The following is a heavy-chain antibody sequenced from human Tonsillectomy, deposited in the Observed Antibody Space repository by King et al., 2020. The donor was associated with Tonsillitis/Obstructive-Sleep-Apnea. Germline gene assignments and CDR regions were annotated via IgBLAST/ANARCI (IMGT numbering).Heavy chain of an antibody. Sequence: QVQLQQWGAGLLKPSETLSLTCAVYGGSFSGYYWSWIRQPPGKGLEGIGEINHSGSTNYNPSLKSRVTISVDTSKNQFSLKLSSVTAADTAVYYCARDLDIVVVSADAFDLWGQGTMVTVSS. CDR1: GGSFSGYY. J-gene: IGHJ3*01. D-gene: IGHD2-15*01. V-gene: IGHV4-34*01. CDR3: ARDLDIVVVSADAFDL. CDR2: INHSGST.